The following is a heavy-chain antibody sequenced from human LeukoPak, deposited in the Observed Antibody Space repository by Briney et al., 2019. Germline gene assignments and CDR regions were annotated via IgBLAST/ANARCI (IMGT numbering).Heavy chain of an antibody. J-gene: IGHJ6*02. Sequence: SCKASGYTFSSYAMSWVRQAPGKGLEWVSAISGSGGSTYYADSVKGRFTISRDNSKNTLYLQMNSLRAEDTAVYYCAKVAYYGSGSYDMDVWGQGTTVTVSS. D-gene: IGHD3-10*01. CDR3: AKVAYYGSGSYDMDV. CDR2: ISGSGGST. CDR1: GYTFSSYA. V-gene: IGHV3-23*01.